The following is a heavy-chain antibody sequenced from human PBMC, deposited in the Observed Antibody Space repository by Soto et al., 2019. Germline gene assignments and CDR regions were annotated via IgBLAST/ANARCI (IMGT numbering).Heavy chain of an antibody. CDR2: IVVGSGNT. J-gene: IGHJ6*02. Sequence: QMQLVQSGPEVKKPGTSVKVSCKASGFTFTSSAVQWVRQARGQRLEWIGWIVVGSGNTNYAQKFQERVTITRDMSTSTAYMELSRLRAEDTAVYYCAAEGPYYDILTGYRYYYYYGMDVWGQGTTVTVSS. D-gene: IGHD3-9*01. V-gene: IGHV1-58*01. CDR1: GFTFTSSA. CDR3: AAEGPYYDILTGYRYYYYYGMDV.